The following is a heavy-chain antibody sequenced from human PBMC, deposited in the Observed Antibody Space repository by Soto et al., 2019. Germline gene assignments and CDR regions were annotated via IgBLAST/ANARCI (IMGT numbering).Heavy chain of an antibody. CDR2: IIPIFGTA. J-gene: IGHJ6*02. V-gene: IGHV1-69*13. CDR1: GGTFSSYA. Sequence: ASVKVSCKASGGTFSSYAISWVRQAPGQGLEGMGGIIPIFGTANYAQKFQGRVTITADESTSTAYMELSSLRSEDTAVYYCAIFQGGTTVTYYYYGMDVWGQGTTVTVSS. D-gene: IGHD4-17*01. CDR3: AIFQGGTTVTYYYYGMDV.